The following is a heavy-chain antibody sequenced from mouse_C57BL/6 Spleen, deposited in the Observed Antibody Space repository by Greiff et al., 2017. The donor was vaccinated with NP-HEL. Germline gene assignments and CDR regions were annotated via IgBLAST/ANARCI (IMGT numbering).Heavy chain of an antibody. CDR1: GYTFTSYW. Sequence: QVQLQQPGAELVKPGASVKLSCKASGYTFTSYWMHWVKQRPGQGLEWIGMIHPNSGSTNYNEKFKSKATLTVDKSSSTAYMQLSSLTSEDSAVYYCASLITPVVATGFDYWGQGSTLTVSS. V-gene: IGHV1-64*01. CDR3: ASLITPVVATGFDY. CDR2: IHPNSGST. D-gene: IGHD1-1*01. J-gene: IGHJ2*01.